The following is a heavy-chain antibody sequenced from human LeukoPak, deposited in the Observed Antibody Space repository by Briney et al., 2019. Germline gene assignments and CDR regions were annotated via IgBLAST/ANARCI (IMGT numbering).Heavy chain of an antibody. CDR1: SGSISTSNYY. J-gene: IGHJ4*02. V-gene: IGHV4-39*01. Sequence: SETLSLTCTVSSGSISTSNYYWGWVRQPPGKALEWIGNIFYSGSTYYSPSLKSRVTISLDTSRNQFSLKLSSVTAADTAVYYCARQEPYYDSSGKFDYWGQGTLVTVSS. CDR2: IFYSGST. CDR3: ARQEPYYDSSGKFDY. D-gene: IGHD3-22*01.